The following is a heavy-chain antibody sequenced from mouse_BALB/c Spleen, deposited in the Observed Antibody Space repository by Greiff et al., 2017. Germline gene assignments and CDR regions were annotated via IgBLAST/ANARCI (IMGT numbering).Heavy chain of an antibody. D-gene: IGHD3-1*01. CDR2: IYPGDGDT. CDR3: ARKSSGYLYAMDY. V-gene: IGHV1-80*01. CDR1: GYAFSSYW. Sequence: VKLMESGAELVRPGSSVKISCKASGYAFSSYWMNWVKQRPGQGLEWIGQIYPGDGDTNYNGKFKGKATLTADKSSSTAYMQLSSLTSEDSAVYFCARKSSGYLYAMDYWGQGTSVTVSS. J-gene: IGHJ4*01.